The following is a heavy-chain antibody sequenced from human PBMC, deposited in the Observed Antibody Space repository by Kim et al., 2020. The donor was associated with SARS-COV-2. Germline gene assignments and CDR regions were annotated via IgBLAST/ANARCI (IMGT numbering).Heavy chain of an antibody. CDR3: AKDSGNDFGDQLDC. D-gene: IGHD2-21*01. V-gene: IGHV3-23*01. J-gene: IGHJ4*02. CDR1: GFTFSRYA. CDR2: ISGSGTRT. Sequence: GGSLRLSCAASGFTFSRYAMSWVRQAPGEGLEWVSGISGSGTRTYYADSVKGRCSISRDNARNTVTLQMNSLRAEDTAVYYCAKDSGNDFGDQLDCWGQGTLVTVSS.